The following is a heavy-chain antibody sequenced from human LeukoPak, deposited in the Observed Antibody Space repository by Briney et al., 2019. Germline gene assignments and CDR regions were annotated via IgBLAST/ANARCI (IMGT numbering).Heavy chain of an antibody. CDR2: ISYDGSNK. CDR3: AADYGDYHYYYGKDV. Sequence: GGSLRLSCAASGFTFSSYGMHWVRQAPGKGLEWVAVISYDGSNKYYTDSVKGRFTISRGNSKNTLYLQMNRLRAEDTAVYYCAADYGDYHYYYGKDVGGQGTTVTVSS. V-gene: IGHV3-30*03. CDR1: GFTFSSYG. J-gene: IGHJ6*02. D-gene: IGHD4-17*01.